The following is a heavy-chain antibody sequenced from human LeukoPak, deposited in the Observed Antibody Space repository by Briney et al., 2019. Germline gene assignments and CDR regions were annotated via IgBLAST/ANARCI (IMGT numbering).Heavy chain of an antibody. Sequence: ASVKVSCKASGYTFTDYYIHWVRRAPGQGLEWMGWINLNNDETFYAQNFQDRVTMTGDTSISTAYLELSSLRSDDTAVFYCARSYFDVLTNYYMWLAPWGQGTLVTVSS. CDR1: GYTFTDYY. J-gene: IGHJ5*02. CDR3: ARSYFDVLTNYYMWLAP. D-gene: IGHD3-9*01. CDR2: INLNNDET. V-gene: IGHV1-2*02.